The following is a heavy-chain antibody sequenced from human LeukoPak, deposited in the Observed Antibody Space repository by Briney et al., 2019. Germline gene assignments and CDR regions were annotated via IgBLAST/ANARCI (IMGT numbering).Heavy chain of an antibody. CDR2: IDWDDDK. V-gene: IGHV2-70*01. J-gene: IGHJ2*01. CDR3: ARMTQQLVYWYFDL. Sequence: SGPALVKPTQTLTLTCTFFGFSLSTSGMCVSWIRQPPGKALEWLALIDWDDDKYYSTSLKTRLTISKDTSKNQVVLTMTNMDPVDTATYYCARMTQQLVYWYFDLWGRGTLVTVSS. CDR1: GFSLSTSGMC. D-gene: IGHD6-13*01.